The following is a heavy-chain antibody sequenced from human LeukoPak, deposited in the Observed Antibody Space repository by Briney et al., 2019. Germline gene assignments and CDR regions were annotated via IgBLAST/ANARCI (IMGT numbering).Heavy chain of an antibody. CDR1: GFIFSSYG. Sequence: GGSLRLSCAASGFIFSSYGMNWVRQAPGKGLEWVSYISSSSSTIYYADSVKGRFTISRDNAKNSLYLQMNSLRAEDTAVYYCAREDSDAFDIWGQGTMVTVSS. V-gene: IGHV3-48*01. J-gene: IGHJ3*02. CDR3: AREDSDAFDI. D-gene: IGHD2-15*01. CDR2: ISSSSSTI.